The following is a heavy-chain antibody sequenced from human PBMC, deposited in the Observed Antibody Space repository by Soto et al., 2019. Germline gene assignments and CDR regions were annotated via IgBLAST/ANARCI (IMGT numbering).Heavy chain of an antibody. Sequence: EVQLLESGGGLVQPGGSLRLSCAASGFTFSSYAMSWVRQAPGKGLEWVSAISGSGGSTYYADSVKGRFTIYRDNSKNTLYLQMNSLRAEDTAVYYCAKSKLGHLEWLLFVFWGQGTLVTVSS. J-gene: IGHJ4*02. CDR3: AKSKLGHLEWLLFVF. CDR1: GFTFSSYA. V-gene: IGHV3-23*01. D-gene: IGHD3-3*01. CDR2: ISGSGGST.